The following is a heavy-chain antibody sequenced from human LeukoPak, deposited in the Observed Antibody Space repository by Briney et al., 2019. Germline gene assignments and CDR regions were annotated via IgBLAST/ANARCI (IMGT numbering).Heavy chain of an antibody. CDR2: IYYSGST. V-gene: IGHV4-61*08. CDR1: GGSISSGGYY. D-gene: IGHD5-12*01. Sequence: SETLSLTRTVSGGSISSGGYYWSWIRQPPGKGLEWIGYIYYSGSTNYNPSLKSRVTISVDTSKNQFSLKLSSVTAADTAVYYCARDYGGYDSYFDYWGQGTLVTVSS. J-gene: IGHJ4*02. CDR3: ARDYGGYDSYFDY.